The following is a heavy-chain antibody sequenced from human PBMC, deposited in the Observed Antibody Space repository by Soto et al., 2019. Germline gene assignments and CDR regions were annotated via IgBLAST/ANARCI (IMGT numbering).Heavy chain of an antibody. Sequence: QVQLQESGPGLVKPSETLSLTCTVSGGSINSYYWSWIRQPPGKGLEWIGYIYYSGSTNYNPSLKSRVTISVDTSKNQFSLKLSSVTAPYTAVYYCATRYGGTLDYWGQGTLVTVSS. CDR3: ATRYGGTLDY. CDR2: IYYSGST. CDR1: GGSINSYY. V-gene: IGHV4-59*08. J-gene: IGHJ4*02. D-gene: IGHD4-17*01.